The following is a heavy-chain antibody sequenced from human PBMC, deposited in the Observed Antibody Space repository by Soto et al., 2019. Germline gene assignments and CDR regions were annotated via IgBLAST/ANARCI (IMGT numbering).Heavy chain of an antibody. J-gene: IGHJ6*02. V-gene: IGHV1-69*12. Sequence: QVQLVQSGAEVKKPGSSVKVSCKASGGTFSSYAISWVRQAPGQGLEWMGGIIPIFGTANYAQKFQGRVTITADESTNTAYMELSSLRSEDTAVYYCARELAARLGRYYYGMDVWGQGTTAPVSS. CDR3: ARELAARLGRYYYGMDV. CDR1: GGTFSSYA. D-gene: IGHD6-6*01. CDR2: IIPIFGTA.